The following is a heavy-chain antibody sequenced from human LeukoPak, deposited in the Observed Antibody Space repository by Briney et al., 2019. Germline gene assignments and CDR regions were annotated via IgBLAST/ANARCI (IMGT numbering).Heavy chain of an antibody. CDR1: GGPFSGYY. D-gene: IGHD1-26*01. V-gene: IGHV4-34*01. Sequence: SETLSLTCAVYGGPFSGYYWRWIRQPPGKGLEWIGEINHSGRTNYNPSLKRRLTISVDTSRNQFSLKLSSVSAADTAVYYCARYSGMGYSPGTYSNSWGQGTRVTVSS. CDR3: ARYSGMGYSPGTYSNS. J-gene: IGHJ4*02. CDR2: INHSGRT.